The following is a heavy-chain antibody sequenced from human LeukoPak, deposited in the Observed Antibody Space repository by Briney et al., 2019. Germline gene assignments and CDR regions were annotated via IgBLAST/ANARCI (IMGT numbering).Heavy chain of an antibody. CDR2: INPDGTTT. J-gene: IGHJ4*02. CDR3: AKDLSWNTAVR. D-gene: IGHD1/OR15-1a*01. V-gene: IGHV3-74*01. Sequence: GGSLRLSCVGSGFTYSNYWMHWVRPAPGKVPVLVSRINPDGTTTDYADSVKGRFTISRDNAKNLLYLQMNGLRADDTAVYYCAKDLSWNTAVRWGQGALVTVSS. CDR1: GFTYSNYW.